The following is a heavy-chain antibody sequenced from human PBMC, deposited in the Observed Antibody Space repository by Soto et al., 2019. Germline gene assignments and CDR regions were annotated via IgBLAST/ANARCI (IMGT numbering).Heavy chain of an antibody. Sequence: SETLSLTCTVSGGSVSGGSYYWNWIRQPPGKGLEWIGYIYYSGSTNYNPSLKSRVTISVDKSKNQFSLKLSSVTAADTAVYYCARVLGNEVFDIWGQGTMVTVSS. V-gene: IGHV4-61*01. J-gene: IGHJ3*02. CDR3: ARVLGNEVFDI. CDR1: GGSVSGGSYY. D-gene: IGHD3-3*02. CDR2: IYYSGST.